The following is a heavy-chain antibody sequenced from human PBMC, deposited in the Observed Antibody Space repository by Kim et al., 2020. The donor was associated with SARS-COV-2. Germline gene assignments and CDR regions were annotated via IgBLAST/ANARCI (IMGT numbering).Heavy chain of an antibody. CDR1: GGSISSSSYY. D-gene: IGHD6-19*01. V-gene: IGHV4-39*01. CDR2: IYYSGST. J-gene: IGHJ5*02. Sequence: SETLSLTCTVSGGSISSSSYYWGWIRQPPGKGLEWIGSIYYSGSTYYNPSLNSRVTISVDTSKNQFSLKLSSVTAADTAVYYCARHSSVAGTKRYNWFDPWGQGTLVSVSS. CDR3: ARHSSVAGTKRYNWFDP.